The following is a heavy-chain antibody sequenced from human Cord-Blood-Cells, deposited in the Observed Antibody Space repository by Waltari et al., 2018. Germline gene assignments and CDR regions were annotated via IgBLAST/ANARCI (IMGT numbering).Heavy chain of an antibody. D-gene: IGHD6-13*01. CDR1: GYSFTSSW. V-gene: IGHV5-51*01. CDR3: ARRLAAAGRVGWYFDL. J-gene: IGHJ2*01. Sequence: EVQLVQSGAAVKKPGESLKISCKGYGYSFTSSWIGRVRQVPGKGLEWMGIIYPGDSDTRYSPSFQGQVTISADKSISTAYLQWSSLKASDTAMYYCARRLAAAGRVGWYFDLWGRGTLVTVSS. CDR2: IYPGDSDT.